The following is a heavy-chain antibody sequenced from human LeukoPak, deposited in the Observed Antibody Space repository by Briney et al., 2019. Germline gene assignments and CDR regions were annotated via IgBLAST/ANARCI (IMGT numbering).Heavy chain of an antibody. Sequence: PGRSLRLSCAASGFSLSSYAMHWVRQAPGKGLEWVAVISYDGTNKYYADSVKGRFTISRDNSKNTLYLQMNSLRAEDTAVYYCAGMITFGGVNSEDYYYYGMDVWGQGTTVTVSS. J-gene: IGHJ6*02. D-gene: IGHD3-16*01. CDR1: GFSLSSYA. CDR3: AGMITFGGVNSEDYYYYGMDV. V-gene: IGHV3-30-3*01. CDR2: ISYDGTNK.